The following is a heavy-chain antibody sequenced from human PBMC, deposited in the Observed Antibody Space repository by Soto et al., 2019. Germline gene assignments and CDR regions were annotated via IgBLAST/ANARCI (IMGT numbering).Heavy chain of an antibody. CDR2: ISGSGGSR. CDR1: GFTFSSYA. V-gene: IGHV3-23*01. J-gene: IGHJ4*02. CDR3: AKVASYRYSFSDY. D-gene: IGHD3-16*02. Sequence: PGGSLRLSCAASGFTFSSYAMSWVRQAPGEGLEWVSAISGSGGSRYYADSVKGRFTISRDNSKNTLYLQMNSQRAEDTAVYYCAKVASYRYSFSDYWGQGTPVTVSS.